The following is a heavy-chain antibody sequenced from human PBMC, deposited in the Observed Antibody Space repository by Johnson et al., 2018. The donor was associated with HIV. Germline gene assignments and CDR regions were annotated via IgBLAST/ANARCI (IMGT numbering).Heavy chain of an antibody. CDR3: AKWWSMTATRAFDI. CDR2: ISSSGSTI. J-gene: IGHJ3*02. D-gene: IGHD1-26*01. CDR1: GFTFSDYY. V-gene: IGHV3-11*04. Sequence: QVQLVESGGGLVQPGGSLRLSCAASGFTFSDYYMSWIRQAPGKGLEWVSYISSSGSTIYYADSVKGRFTIPRDNSKNTRYLQMNSLRAEDTAVYYCAKWWSMTATRAFDIWGQGTMVTVSS.